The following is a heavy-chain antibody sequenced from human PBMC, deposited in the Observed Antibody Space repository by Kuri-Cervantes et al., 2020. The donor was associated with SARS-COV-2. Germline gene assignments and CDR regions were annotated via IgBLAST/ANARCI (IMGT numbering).Heavy chain of an antibody. CDR1: GFTFSSYC. D-gene: IGHD4-17*01. CDR3: ATDSGDYDLVY. CDR2: IWSDGSNK. J-gene: IGHJ4*02. Sequence: GGSLRLSCAASGFTFSSYCMHWVRQAPGKGLEWVAVIWSDGSNKNYADSVKGRFTISRDNSKNTLYLQMNSLRAEDTAVYYCATDSGDYDLVYWGQGTLVTVSS. V-gene: IGHV3-33*01.